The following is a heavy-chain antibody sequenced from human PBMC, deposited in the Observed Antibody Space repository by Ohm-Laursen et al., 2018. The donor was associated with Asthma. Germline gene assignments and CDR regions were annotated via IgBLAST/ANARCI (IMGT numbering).Heavy chain of an antibody. CDR3: AKGSNYYDSSGYYYFDY. CDR2: ISGSGGST. Sequence: SLRLSCAASGFTFSSYSMNWVRQAPGKGLEWVSAISGSGGSTYYADSVKGRFTISRDNSKNTLYLQMNSLRAEDTAVYYCAKGSNYYDSSGYYYFDYWGQGTLVTVSS. CDR1: GFTFSSYS. V-gene: IGHV3-23*01. D-gene: IGHD3-22*01. J-gene: IGHJ4*02.